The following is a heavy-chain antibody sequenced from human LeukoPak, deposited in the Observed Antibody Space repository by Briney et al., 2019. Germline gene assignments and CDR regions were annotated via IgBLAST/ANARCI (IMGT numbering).Heavy chain of an antibody. Sequence: GESLKISCKGSGYSFTDYWISWVRQTPGKGLEWMGRIDPSDSYTSYKEAFQGHVAISVDKSISTADLQWSSLKASDTAMYFCARMTNNYDSGTYQSDAFDIWGQGTMVTVSP. CDR1: GYSFTDYW. V-gene: IGHV5-10-1*01. CDR3: ARMTNNYDSGTYQSDAFDI. CDR2: IDPSDSYT. D-gene: IGHD3-10*01. J-gene: IGHJ3*02.